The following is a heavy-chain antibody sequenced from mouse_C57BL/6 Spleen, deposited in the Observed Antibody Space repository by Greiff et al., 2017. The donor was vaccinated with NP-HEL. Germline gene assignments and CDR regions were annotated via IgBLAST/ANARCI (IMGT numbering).Heavy chain of an antibody. CDR1: GYPFTDYY. CDR3: EKEGPYYAMDY. CDR2: IGPGSGST. V-gene: IGHV1-77*01. D-gene: IGHD3-3*01. Sequence: VQLQQSGAALVTPGASVEISCKASGYPFTDYYINWVKQRPGQGLVWIGKIGPGSGSTYYHEKFKGKATLTADKSSSTAYMQLSSLTSEDSAVYFCEKEGPYYAMDYWGQGTSVTVSS. J-gene: IGHJ4*01.